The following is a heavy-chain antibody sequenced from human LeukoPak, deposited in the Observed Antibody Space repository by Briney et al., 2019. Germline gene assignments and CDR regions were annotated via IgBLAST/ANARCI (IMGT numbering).Heavy chain of an antibody. CDR2: INHSGST. J-gene: IGHJ4*02. Sequence: PSETLSLTCAVYGGSFSGYYWSWIRQPPGKGLEWIGEINHSGSTNYNPSLKSRVTISVDASKNQFSLKLSSVTAADTAVYYCAREMRSSSWYEAGFDYWGQGTLVTVSS. V-gene: IGHV4-34*01. D-gene: IGHD6-13*01. CDR3: AREMRSSSWYEAGFDY. CDR1: GGSFSGYY.